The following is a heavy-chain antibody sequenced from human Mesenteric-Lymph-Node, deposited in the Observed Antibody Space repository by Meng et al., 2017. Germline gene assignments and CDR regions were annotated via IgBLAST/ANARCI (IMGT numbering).Heavy chain of an antibody. D-gene: IGHD1-14*01. V-gene: IGHV1-3*01. CDR3: ARDPGGSPFDY. Sequence: QGQLVQSGAEVKIPGASLKVACKASGNIFTDYMHWLRQAPGQRPEWMGMVNVAGGFTKYSQTFQGRVTITRDTSASTVYMELNSLRSEDTAVYYCARDPGGSPFDYWGQGTLVTVSS. CDR1: GNIFTDY. J-gene: IGHJ4*02. CDR2: VNVAGGFT.